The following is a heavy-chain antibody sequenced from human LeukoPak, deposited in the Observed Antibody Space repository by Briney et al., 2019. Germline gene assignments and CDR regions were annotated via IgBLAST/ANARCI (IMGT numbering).Heavy chain of an antibody. CDR2: ISSSGGTT. CDR1: RFSFSSYE. Sequence: GGSLRLSCAASRFSFSSYEMNWVRQAPGKGLEWVSYISSSGGTTYYADSVRGRFTISRDNAKNSLYLQMNSLRVEDTAVYYCARDCSRTSCYLGIYYYGVDVWGQGTTVTV. CDR3: ARDCSRTSCYLGIYYYGVDV. V-gene: IGHV3-48*03. D-gene: IGHD2-2*01. J-gene: IGHJ6*02.